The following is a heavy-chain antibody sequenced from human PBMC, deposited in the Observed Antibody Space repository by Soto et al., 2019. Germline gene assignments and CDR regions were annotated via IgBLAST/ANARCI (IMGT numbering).Heavy chain of an antibody. D-gene: IGHD2-2*01. CDR2: IYPGDSDT. Sequence: PGESLKISCKGSGYSFTSYWIGWVRQMPGKGLEWMGIIYPGDSDTRYSPSFQGQVTISADKSVSTAYLQWSSLKASDTAMYYCARQYCSSTSCYRGGGIYYYYGMDVWGQGTTVTVSS. CDR3: ARQYCSSTSCYRGGGIYYYYGMDV. J-gene: IGHJ6*02. CDR1: GYSFTSYW. V-gene: IGHV5-51*01.